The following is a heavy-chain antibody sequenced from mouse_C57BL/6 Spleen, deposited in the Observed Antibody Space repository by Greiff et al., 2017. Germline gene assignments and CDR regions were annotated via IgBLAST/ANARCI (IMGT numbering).Heavy chain of an antibody. J-gene: IGHJ2*01. CDR3: ARRGGIITSDY. CDR2: ISYDGSN. Sequence: DVQLQESGPGLVKPSQSLSLTCSVTGYSITSGYYWNWIRQFPGNKLEWMGYISYDGSNNYNPSLKNRISITRDTSKNQFFLKLNSVTTEDTATYYCARRGGIITSDYWGQGTTLTVSS. CDR1: GYSITSGYY. V-gene: IGHV3-6*01. D-gene: IGHD1-1*01.